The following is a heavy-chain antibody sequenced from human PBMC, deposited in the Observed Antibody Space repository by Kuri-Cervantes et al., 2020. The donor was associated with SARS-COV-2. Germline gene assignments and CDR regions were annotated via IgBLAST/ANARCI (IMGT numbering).Heavy chain of an antibody. J-gene: IGHJ4*02. D-gene: IGHD3-22*01. CDR3: TTEYYYDSSGYYQYDY. V-gene: IGHV3-49*03. CDR1: GFTFGDYA. CDR2: IRSKAYGGTT. Sequence: GGSLRLSCTASGFTFGDYAMSWFRQAPGKGLEWVGFIRSKAYGGTTEYAASVKGRFTISRDDSKSIAYLQMNSLKTEDTAVYYCTTEYYYDSSGYYQYDYWGQGTLVTVSS.